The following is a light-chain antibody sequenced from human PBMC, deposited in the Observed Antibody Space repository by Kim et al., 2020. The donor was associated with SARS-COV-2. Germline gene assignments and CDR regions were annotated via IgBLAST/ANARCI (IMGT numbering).Light chain of an antibody. V-gene: IGLV6-57*03. J-gene: IGLJ2*01. CDR3: QSKV. Sequence: VSESPGKTVTLSCTRSSGSIASNYVQWDQQRPGSAPDTVIYEDNQRPSGVPDRFSGSIDSSSNSASLTISGLKTEDEADYYCQSKVFGGGTQLTVL. CDR1: SGSIASNY. CDR2: EDN.